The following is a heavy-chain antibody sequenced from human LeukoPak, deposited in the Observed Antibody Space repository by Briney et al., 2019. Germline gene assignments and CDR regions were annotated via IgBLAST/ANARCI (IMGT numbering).Heavy chain of an antibody. CDR2: IKQDGSEK. J-gene: IGHJ3*02. CDR1: GFIFSSYW. Sequence: GGSLRLSCAASGFIFSSYWMSWVRQAPGKGLEWVANIKQDGSEKYYVDSVKGRFTISRDNAKNSLYLQMNSLRAEDTAVYYCASSLILTGYYLAFDIWGQGTMVTVSS. V-gene: IGHV3-7*01. D-gene: IGHD3-9*01. CDR3: ASSLILTGYYLAFDI.